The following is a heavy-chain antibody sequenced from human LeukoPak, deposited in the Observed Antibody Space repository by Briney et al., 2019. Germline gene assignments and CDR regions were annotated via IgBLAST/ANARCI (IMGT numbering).Heavy chain of an antibody. CDR2: ISSDGSTT. V-gene: IGHV3-74*01. J-gene: IGHJ4*02. CDR1: GLTFSRYW. D-gene: IGHD1-26*01. CDR3: ARRGGSYNDY. Sequence: GGSLRLSCAASGLTFSRYWMHWVRQARGKGLVWVSRISSDGSTTSYADSVKGRFTISRDNAKNTLYLQMSSLRAEDTAVYYCARRGGSYNDYWGQGTLVTVSS.